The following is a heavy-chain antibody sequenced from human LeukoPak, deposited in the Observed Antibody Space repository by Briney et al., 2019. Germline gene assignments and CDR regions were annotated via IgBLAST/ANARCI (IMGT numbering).Heavy chain of an antibody. CDR1: GVTFSSYA. D-gene: IGHD2-15*01. CDR2: ISGSGGST. CDR3: ASHQGYCSGGSCYSLYYYGMDV. Sequence: GGSLRLSCAASGVTFSSYAMSWVRQAPGKGLEWVSAISGSGGSTYYADSVKGRFTISRDNSKNTLYLQMNSLRAEDTAVYYCASHQGYCSGGSCYSLYYYGMDVWGQGTTVTVSS. J-gene: IGHJ6*02. V-gene: IGHV3-23*01.